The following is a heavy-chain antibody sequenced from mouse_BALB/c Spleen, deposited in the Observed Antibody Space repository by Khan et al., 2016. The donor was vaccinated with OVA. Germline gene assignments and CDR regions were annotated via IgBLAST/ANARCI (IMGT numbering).Heavy chain of an antibody. J-gene: IGHJ2*01. CDR3: AKCYRYDVYFDY. CDR1: GYTFTSYV. D-gene: IGHD2-14*01. V-gene: IGHV1S136*01. CDR2: IYPFSDDT. Sequence: VQLQQSGPDLVKPGASVKMSCKASGYTFTSYVMHWLRQKPGQGLEWIGYIYPFSDDTKYNANFKGKATLTSDKSSSTAYMELSSLTSEDSAVYDCAKCYRYDVYFDYWGQGTTLTVSS.